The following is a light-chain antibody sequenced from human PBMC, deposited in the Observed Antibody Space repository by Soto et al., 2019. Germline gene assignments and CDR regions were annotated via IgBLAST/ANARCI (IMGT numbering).Light chain of an antibody. V-gene: IGLV2-14*03. J-gene: IGLJ3*02. CDR1: SSDVGAYNY. CDR2: EVS. CDR3: SSYTSSSTWL. Sequence: QSALTQPASVSGSPGQSITIPCTGTSSDVGAYNYVSWYQQHPGKAPKLMIYEVSSRPSGVSNRFSGSKSANTASLTISGLQAGDEADYYCSSYTSSSTWLFGGGTKLTVL.